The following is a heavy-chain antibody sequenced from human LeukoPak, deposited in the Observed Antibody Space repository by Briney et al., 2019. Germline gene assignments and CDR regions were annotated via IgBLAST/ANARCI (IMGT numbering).Heavy chain of an antibody. Sequence: GGSLRLSCVASGCTVSSNDMSWVRQAPGMGLEWVSVIYSGGTTYYADSVKGRFTISRDNSKNTLYLQMNSLRADDTAVYYCARGFGPNAFEIWGRGTMVTVSS. V-gene: IGHV3-66*01. CDR2: IYSGGTT. D-gene: IGHD3-3*01. CDR3: ARGFGPNAFEI. CDR1: GCTVSSND. J-gene: IGHJ3*02.